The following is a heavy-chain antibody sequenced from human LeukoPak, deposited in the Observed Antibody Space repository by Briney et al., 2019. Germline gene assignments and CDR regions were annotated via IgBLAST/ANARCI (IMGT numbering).Heavy chain of an antibody. CDR1: GFTFDDYG. CDR2: INWNGGST. D-gene: IGHD3-22*01. J-gene: IGHJ4*02. V-gene: IGHV3-20*04. CDR3: ARGSYYYDSSGYYYDY. Sequence: PGGSLRLSCAASGFTFDDYGMRWVRPAPGRELEWVSGINWNGGSTGYADSVKGRFTISRDNAKNSLYLQMNSLRAEDTALYYCARGSYYYDSSGYYYDYWGQGTLVTVSS.